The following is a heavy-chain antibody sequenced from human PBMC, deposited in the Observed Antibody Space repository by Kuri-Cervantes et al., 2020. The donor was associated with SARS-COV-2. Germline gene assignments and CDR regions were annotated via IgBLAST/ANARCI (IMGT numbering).Heavy chain of an antibody. CDR2: ISGSGGST. J-gene: IGHJ6*02. CDR3: ARDEVVVVPAAISGWYYYGMDV. CDR1: GFTFSSYA. Sequence: GGSLRLSCAASGFTFSSYAMSWVRQAPGKGLEWVSAISGSGGSTYYADSVKGRFTISRDNSKNTLYQQMNSLRAEDTAVYYCARDEVVVVPAAISGWYYYGMDVWGQGTTVTVSS. D-gene: IGHD2-2*02. V-gene: IGHV3-23*01.